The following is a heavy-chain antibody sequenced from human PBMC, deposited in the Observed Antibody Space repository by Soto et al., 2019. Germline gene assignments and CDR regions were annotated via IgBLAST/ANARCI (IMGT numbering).Heavy chain of an antibody. J-gene: IGHJ5*02. CDR1: GDSISSYS. D-gene: IGHD3-10*01. CDR2: IHYNGNT. Sequence: SETLSLTCTVSGDSISSYSWSWIRQPPGKGLEWIGNIHYNGNTKYSPSLKSRVTISVDTSKNQFSLKLSSVTAADTAVYYCASLITMVRGATTVDWFDPWGQGTLVTVSS. CDR3: ASLITMVRGATTVDWFDP. V-gene: IGHV4-59*12.